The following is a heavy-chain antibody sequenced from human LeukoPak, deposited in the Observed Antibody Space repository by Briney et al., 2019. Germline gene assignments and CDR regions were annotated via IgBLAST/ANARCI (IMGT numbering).Heavy chain of an antibody. D-gene: IGHD2-2*01. V-gene: IGHV3-15*01. CDR3: ARHHDYYSGTLKRAFDM. CDR2: IKSKTDGGTT. Sequence: GRSLRLSCAASGFTFSNAWMSWVRQAPRKGLEWVGRIKSKTDGGTTDYAAPVKGRFTISRDDSKNTLYLQMNSLKTEDTAVYYCARHHDYYSGTLKRAFDMWGQGTMVTVSS. J-gene: IGHJ3*02. CDR1: GFTFSNAW.